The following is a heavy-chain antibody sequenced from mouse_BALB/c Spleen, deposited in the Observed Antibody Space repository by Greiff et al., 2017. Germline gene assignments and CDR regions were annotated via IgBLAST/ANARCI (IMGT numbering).Heavy chain of an antibody. J-gene: IGHJ4*01. V-gene: IGHV2-6-7*01. CDR1: GFSLTGYG. CDR2: IWGDGST. CDR3: ARGYGNYALYAMDY. Sequence: VKLMESGPGLVAPSQSLSITCTVSGFSLTGYGVNWVRQPPGKGLEWLGMIWGDGSTDYNSALKSRLSISKDNSKSQVFLKMNSLQTDDTARYYCARGYGNYALYAMDYWGQGTSVTVSS. D-gene: IGHD2-10*02.